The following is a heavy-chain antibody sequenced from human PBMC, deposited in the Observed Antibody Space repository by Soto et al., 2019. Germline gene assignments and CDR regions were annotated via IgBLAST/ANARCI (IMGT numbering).Heavy chain of an antibody. Sequence: PSETLSLTCTVSGGSIGTYYWSWIRQPPGKGLEWIGYIYYRGNTDYNPSLKSRVTMSVDTSKNQFSLKLTSVNTADTAIYYCTRGGDPYKTGHWGQGTLVTVSS. CDR3: TRGGDPYKTGH. V-gene: IGHV4-59*01. CDR2: IYYRGNT. J-gene: IGHJ4*02. CDR1: GGSIGTYY. D-gene: IGHD2-21*01.